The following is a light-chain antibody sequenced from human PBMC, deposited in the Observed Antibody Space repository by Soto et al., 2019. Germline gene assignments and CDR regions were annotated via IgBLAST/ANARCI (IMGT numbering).Light chain of an antibody. Sequence: EIVLTQSPATLFLSPGERATLSCRASQSVSSYFAWYQQRPGQAPRLLIYDASNRATGIPARFSGSGSGADFTLTISSLEPEDFAVYYCQQRSDWPLTFGQGTKVDIK. CDR2: DAS. CDR3: QQRSDWPLT. V-gene: IGKV3-11*01. CDR1: QSVSSY. J-gene: IGKJ1*01.